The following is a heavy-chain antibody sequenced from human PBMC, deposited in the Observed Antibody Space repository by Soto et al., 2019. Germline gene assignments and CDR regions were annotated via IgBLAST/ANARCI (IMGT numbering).Heavy chain of an antibody. D-gene: IGHD1-26*01. CDR3: ARDGARGDYWYFDL. V-gene: IGHV3-48*01. Sequence: PGGSLRLSCAASGFTFSSYSMNWVRQAPGKGLEWVSYISSSSSTIYYADSVKGRFTISRDNAKNSLYLQMNSLRAEDTAVYYCARDGARGDYWYFDLWGRGTLVTVSS. CDR1: GFTFSSYS. CDR2: ISSSSSTI. J-gene: IGHJ2*01.